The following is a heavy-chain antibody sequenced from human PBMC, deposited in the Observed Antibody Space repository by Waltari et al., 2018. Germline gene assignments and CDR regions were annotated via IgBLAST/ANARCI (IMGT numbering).Heavy chain of an antibody. CDR2: TSYDGTNN. CDR1: GFTFLSFA. D-gene: IGHD7-27*01. Sequence: QVQLVESGGGVVQPGKSLRLSCAAPGFTFLSFAMHWVRQAPGKGLEWVAITSYDGTNNYYTDSVKGRFNISRDNSKNTLYLQINALRHEDTAVYFCARDPATKWGVFYFDHWGQGTLVTVSS. CDR3: ARDPATKWGVFYFDH. J-gene: IGHJ4*02. V-gene: IGHV3-30*10.